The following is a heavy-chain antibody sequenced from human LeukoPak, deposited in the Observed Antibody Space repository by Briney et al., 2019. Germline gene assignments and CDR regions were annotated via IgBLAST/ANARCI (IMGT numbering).Heavy chain of an antibody. Sequence: QSGGSLRPSCAASGFTFSNYAMSWVRQAPGKGLEWVSAISGSGGSTYYADSVKGRFTVSRDNSKNTLYLQMNSLRAEDTALYYCAKDVSTVVTPRYSFDSWGQGTLVTVSS. CDR3: AKDVSTVVTPRYSFDS. CDR2: ISGSGGST. CDR1: GFTFSNYA. V-gene: IGHV3-23*01. J-gene: IGHJ4*02. D-gene: IGHD4-17*01.